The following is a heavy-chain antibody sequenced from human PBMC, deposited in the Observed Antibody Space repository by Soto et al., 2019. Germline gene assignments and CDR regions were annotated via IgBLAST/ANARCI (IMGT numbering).Heavy chain of an antibody. CDR3: ARGRGGYDYYYYYGMDV. CDR1: GYSFTSHD. D-gene: IGHD5-12*01. V-gene: IGHV1-2*04. Sequence: ASVKVSCKAIGYSFTSHDMHWVRQAPGQGLEWMGWINPNSGGTNYAQKFQGWVTMTRDTSISTAYMELSRLRSDDTAVYYCARGRGGYDYYYYYGMDVWGQGTTVTVSS. CDR2: INPNSGGT. J-gene: IGHJ6*02.